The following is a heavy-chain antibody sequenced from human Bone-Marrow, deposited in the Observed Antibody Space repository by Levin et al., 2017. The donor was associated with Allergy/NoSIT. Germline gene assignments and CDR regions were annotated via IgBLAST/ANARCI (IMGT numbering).Heavy chain of an antibody. J-gene: IGHJ4*02. CDR2: INPNSGGT. D-gene: IGHD3-22*01. CDR3: ARDHLFTTRGNWWGGVVRDY. Sequence: ASVKVSCKASGYTFSDFYLYWVRQAPGQGLEWMGRINPNSGGTNYAQKFQGRVTMTRDTSISTAYMELTRLKSDDTAVYFCARDHLFTTRGNWWGGVVRDYWGQGTLVTVSS. V-gene: IGHV1-2*06. CDR1: GYTFSDFY.